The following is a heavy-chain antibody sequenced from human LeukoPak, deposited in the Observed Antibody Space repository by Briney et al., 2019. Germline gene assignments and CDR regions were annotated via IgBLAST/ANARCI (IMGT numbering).Heavy chain of an antibody. J-gene: IGHJ5*02. Sequence: GGSLRLSCAASGFTFSSYWMHWVRQAPGKGLVWVSRINSDGSSTRYADSVKGRFTISRDNAKNTLYLQMNSLRAEDTAVYYCVRGVGGDSRFDPWGQGTLVTVSS. D-gene: IGHD1-26*01. CDR2: INSDGSST. V-gene: IGHV3-74*01. CDR3: VRGVGGDSRFDP. CDR1: GFTFSSYW.